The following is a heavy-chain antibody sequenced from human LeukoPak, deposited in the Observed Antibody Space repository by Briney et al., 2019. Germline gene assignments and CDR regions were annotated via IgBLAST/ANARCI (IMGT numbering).Heavy chain of an antibody. J-gene: IGHJ4*02. CDR1: GYTFTGYY. CDR2: INPNSGGT. Sequence: ASVTVSCKASGYTFTGYYMHWVRQAPGQGLEWMGWINPNSGGTNYAQKLQGRVTMTRDTYISTAYMELSRLRSDDTAVYYCARERYCSGGSFYLYYWGRGTLDTVSS. D-gene: IGHD2-15*01. CDR3: ARERYCSGGSFYLYY. V-gene: IGHV1-2*02.